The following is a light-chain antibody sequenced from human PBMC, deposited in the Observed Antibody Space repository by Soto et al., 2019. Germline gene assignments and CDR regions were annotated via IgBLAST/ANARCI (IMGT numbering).Light chain of an antibody. CDR3: HQYGSSPFT. V-gene: IGKV3-20*01. J-gene: IGKJ3*01. Sequence: EIVLTQSPGTLSLSPGERATLSCRASQSVSSSYLAWYQQKPGQAPRLLIYGASSRATGIPDRFRGSGSGTDFTLTISRLEPEDFAVYYCHQYGSSPFTFGPGTKVDIK. CDR2: GAS. CDR1: QSVSSSY.